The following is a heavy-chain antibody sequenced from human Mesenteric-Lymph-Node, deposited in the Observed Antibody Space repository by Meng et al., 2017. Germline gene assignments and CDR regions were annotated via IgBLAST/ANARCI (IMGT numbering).Heavy chain of an antibody. J-gene: IGHJ4*02. CDR2: ISSSSSYI. CDR3: AKSVGDF. D-gene: IGHD1-26*01. CDR1: GFTFSSYS. Sequence: EVELVESGGGLVKPGGSLSLSWAASGFTFSSYSMNWVRQAPGKGLEWVSYISSSSSYIYYADSVKGRFTISRDNAKNSLFLQMNSLGAEDTAVYYCAKSVGDFWGQGTLVTVSS. V-gene: IGHV3-21*01.